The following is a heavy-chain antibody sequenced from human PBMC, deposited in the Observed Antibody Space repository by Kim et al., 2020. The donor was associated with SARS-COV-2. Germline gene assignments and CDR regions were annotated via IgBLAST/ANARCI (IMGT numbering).Heavy chain of an antibody. CDR3: TRITATPLASCCAF. V-gene: IGHV3-73*01. CDR2: ISSSANSYAT. CDR1: GFTFSGST. J-gene: IGHJ3*01. D-gene: IGHD2-15*01. Sequence: GGSLRLSCAASGFTFSGSTMHWVRQAPGKGLEWVARISSSANSYATAYAATVKCTVTRASADSKNTPHLEVRGPKTAATAQYYCTRITATPLASCCAF.